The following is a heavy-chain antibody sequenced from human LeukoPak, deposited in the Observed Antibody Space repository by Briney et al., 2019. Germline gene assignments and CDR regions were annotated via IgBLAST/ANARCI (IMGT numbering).Heavy chain of an antibody. CDR2: IDAGGGDT. CDR1: GFTLSSYG. CDR3: GRPTKYWLVRGNGVDV. V-gene: IGHV3-23*01. D-gene: IGHD6-19*01. Sequence: GGSLRLSCAASGFTLSSYGMHCVRQAPGKGGEWVSSIDAGGGDTYHSDSVKGRFTISRDNSMNTLYLQMNSLRADDTAVYYCGRPTKYWLVRGNGVDVWGQGTTVTVSS. J-gene: IGHJ6*02.